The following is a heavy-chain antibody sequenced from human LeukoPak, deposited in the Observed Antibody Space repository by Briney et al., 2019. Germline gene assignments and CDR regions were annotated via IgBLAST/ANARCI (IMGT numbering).Heavy chain of an antibody. Sequence: GGSLXLSCAASGFTFSDYTMNWVRQAPGKGLEWVSSISSGGTYKYYADSVKGRFTISRDNAKNSLYLQMNSLRAEDTAVYYCARDDFYYFDYWGQGTLVTVSS. V-gene: IGHV3-21*01. CDR3: ARDDFYYFDY. J-gene: IGHJ4*02. D-gene: IGHD2-21*02. CDR1: GFTFSDYT. CDR2: ISSGGTYK.